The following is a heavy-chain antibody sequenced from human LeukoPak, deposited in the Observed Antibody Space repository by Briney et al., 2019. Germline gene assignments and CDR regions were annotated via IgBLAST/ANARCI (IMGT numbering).Heavy chain of an antibody. J-gene: IGHJ4*02. CDR1: GGTFSSYA. Sequence: SVKVSCKASGGTFSSYAISWVRQAPGQGLEWMGGIIPIFGTANYARKFQGRVTITADESTSTAYMELSSLRSEDTAVCYCARGSEGLSPRRDYGDYVFVRWGQGTLVTVSS. D-gene: IGHD4-17*01. CDR2: IIPIFGTA. V-gene: IGHV1-69*13. CDR3: ARGSEGLSPRRDYGDYVFVR.